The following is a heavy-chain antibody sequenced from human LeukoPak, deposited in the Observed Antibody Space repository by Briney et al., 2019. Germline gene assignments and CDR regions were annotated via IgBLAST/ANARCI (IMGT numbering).Heavy chain of an antibody. J-gene: IGHJ6*03. CDR2: INHSRST. V-gene: IGHV4-34*01. D-gene: IGHD6-13*01. CDR3: ARVGLYSSSTGYYYYYYMDV. Sequence: SETLSLTCAVYGGSFSGYYWSWIRQPPGKGLEWIGEINHSRSTNYNPSLKSRVTISVDTSKNQFSLKLSSVTAADTAVYYCARVGLYSSSTGYYYYYYMDVWGKGTTVTASS. CDR1: GGSFSGYY.